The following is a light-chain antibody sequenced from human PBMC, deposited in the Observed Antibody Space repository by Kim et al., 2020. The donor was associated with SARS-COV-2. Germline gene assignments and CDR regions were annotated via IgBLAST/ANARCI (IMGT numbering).Light chain of an antibody. V-gene: IGKV6-21*02. Sequence: SVTPKEKVTITCRASQSTGSSLHRYQQKPDQSPKLLIKYASQSISGVPSRFSGSGSGADFTLTINGLEAEDAATYFCHQSSGLPTFGQGTRLEIK. CDR1: QSTGSS. CDR3: HQSSGLPT. J-gene: IGKJ5*01. CDR2: YAS.